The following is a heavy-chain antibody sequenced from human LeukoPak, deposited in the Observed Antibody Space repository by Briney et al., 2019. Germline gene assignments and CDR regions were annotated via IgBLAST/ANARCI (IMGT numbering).Heavy chain of an antibody. V-gene: IGHV3-23*01. J-gene: IGHJ4*02. Sequence: PGGSLRLSCAASGFTFSSYAMSWVRQAPGKGLEWVSGISGSGGYTYYADSVKGRFTISRDNSKNTLYLQMNSLRAEDTAVYYCAKAPTAYSSTWSFDYWGQGTLVTVSS. CDR1: GFTFSSYA. CDR3: AKAPTAYSSTWSFDY. D-gene: IGHD6-6*01. CDR2: ISGSGGYT.